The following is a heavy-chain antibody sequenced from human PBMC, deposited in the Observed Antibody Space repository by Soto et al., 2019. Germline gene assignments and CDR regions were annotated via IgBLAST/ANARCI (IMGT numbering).Heavy chain of an antibody. V-gene: IGHV3-11*01. CDR2: ISNSGDSI. D-gene: IGHD3-16*01. CDR1: GFTFSDSY. Sequence: PGGSLRLSCAASGFTFSDSYMSWIRQAPGKGLEWLSYISNSGDSIYYGDSVKGRFTISRDNAKNSLYLQMNSLRVEDTAVFYCARVTFPYDAFDIWGQGTMVTVSS. CDR3: ARVTFPYDAFDI. J-gene: IGHJ3*02.